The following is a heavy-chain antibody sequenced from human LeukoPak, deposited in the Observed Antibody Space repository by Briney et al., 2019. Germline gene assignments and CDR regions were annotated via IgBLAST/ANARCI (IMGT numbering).Heavy chain of an antibody. V-gene: IGHV3-21*01. J-gene: IGHJ6*02. CDR1: GFTFSSYS. Sequence: PGGSLRLSCAASGFTFSSYSMNWVRQAPGKGLEWVSSISSSSSYIYYADSVKGRFTISRDNAKNSLYLQMNSLRAEDTAVYYCARVLEGADSLSYYYYYYGMDVWGQGTTVTVSS. CDR3: ARVLEGADSLSYYYYYYGMDV. CDR2: ISSSSSYI. D-gene: IGHD2-21*01.